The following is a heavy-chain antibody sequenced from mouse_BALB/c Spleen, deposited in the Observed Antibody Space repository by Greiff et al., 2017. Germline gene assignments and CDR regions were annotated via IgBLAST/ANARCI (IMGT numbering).Heavy chain of an antibody. CDR2: ISYSGST. D-gene: IGHD2-14*01. Sequence: DVKLVESGPGLVKPSQSLSLTCTVTGYSITSDYAWNWIRQFPGNKLEWMGYISYSGSTSYNPSLKSRISITRDTSKNQFFLQLNSVTTEDTATYYCARWDIRYDVRDAMDYWGQGTSVTVSS. J-gene: IGHJ4*01. CDR1: GYSITSDYA. CDR3: ARWDIRYDVRDAMDY. V-gene: IGHV3-2*02.